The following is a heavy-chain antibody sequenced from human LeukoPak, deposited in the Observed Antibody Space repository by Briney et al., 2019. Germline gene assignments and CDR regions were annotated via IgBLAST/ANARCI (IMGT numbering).Heavy chain of an antibody. Sequence: QAGGSLRLSCAASGFTFSGSALHWVRQASGKGLEWVGRIRSKANSYATAYAASVKGRFTISRDDSKNTAYLQMNSLKTEDTAVYYCTRAYSNLAYYYYYMDVWGKGTTVTVSS. V-gene: IGHV3-73*01. D-gene: IGHD4-11*01. J-gene: IGHJ6*03. CDR2: IRSKANSYAT. CDR1: GFTFSGSA. CDR3: TRAYSNLAYYYYYMDV.